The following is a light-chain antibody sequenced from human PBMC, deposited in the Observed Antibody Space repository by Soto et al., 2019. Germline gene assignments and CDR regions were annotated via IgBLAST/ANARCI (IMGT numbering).Light chain of an antibody. Sequence: DIQMTQSPSFLSASVGDRVTITCRASQSISTYLTWYLQKPGKAPELLMYVVSSLRRGVPSRFSGQGSGTEFTLTISNLQPEDSATYYCQQSYTSPRTFGQGTKLEI. J-gene: IGKJ2*01. CDR2: VVS. CDR3: QQSYTSPRT. V-gene: IGKV1-39*01. CDR1: QSISTY.